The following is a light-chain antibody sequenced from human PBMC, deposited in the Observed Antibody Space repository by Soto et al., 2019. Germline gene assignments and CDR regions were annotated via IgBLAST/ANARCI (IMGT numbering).Light chain of an antibody. CDR3: QQYGSSPVT. CDR1: QSVSSSY. CDR2: GAS. Sequence: EIVLTQSPGTLSLSPGERATLSCRASQSVSSSYLAWYQQKPGQAPRLLIYGASSRATGIPDRFSGSGSGTDFTLTISRLEPADFAVYYCQQYGSSPVTFGQVTKGDIK. J-gene: IGKJ1*01. V-gene: IGKV3-20*01.